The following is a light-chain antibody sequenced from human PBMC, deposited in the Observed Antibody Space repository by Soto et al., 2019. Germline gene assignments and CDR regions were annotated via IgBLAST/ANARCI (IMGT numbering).Light chain of an antibody. Sequence: DIQMTQSPSTLSASVGDRVTITCRASQSISSWLAWYQQKPGKAPNLLIYDASSLESGVPSRFSGSGSGTEFTLTISSLQPDDFATYYCQHYNSYGTFGQGTKVDIK. V-gene: IGKV1-5*01. CDR2: DAS. CDR1: QSISSW. J-gene: IGKJ1*01. CDR3: QHYNSYGT.